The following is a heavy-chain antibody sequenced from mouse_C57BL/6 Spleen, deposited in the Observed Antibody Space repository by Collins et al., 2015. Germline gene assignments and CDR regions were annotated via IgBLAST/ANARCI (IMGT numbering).Heavy chain of an antibody. CDR2: IDPSDSGT. D-gene: IGHD3-2*02. V-gene: IGHV1-52*01. Sequence: QVQLQQPGAELVRPGSSVKLSCKASGYTFTSYWMHWVKQRPIQGLEWIGNIDPSDSGTHYNQKFKDKATLTVDKSSSTAYMQLSSLTSEDSAVYYCAGQLRDGAMDYWGQGTSVTVSS. J-gene: IGHJ4*01. CDR3: AGQLRDGAMDY. CDR1: GYTFTSYW.